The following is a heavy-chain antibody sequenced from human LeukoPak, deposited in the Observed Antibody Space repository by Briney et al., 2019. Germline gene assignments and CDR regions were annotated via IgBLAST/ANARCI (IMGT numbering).Heavy chain of an antibody. J-gene: IGHJ4*02. D-gene: IGHD1-1*01. CDR1: GGSISSGGYY. CDR2: IYHSGST. CDR3: ARPLRTTGDFDY. V-gene: IGHV4-30-2*03. Sequence: SQTLSLTCTVSGGSISSGGYYWSWIRQPPGKGLEWIGYIYHSGSTYYNPSLKSRVTISVDTSKNQFSLKLSSVTAADTAVYYCARPLRTTGDFDYWGQGTLVTVSS.